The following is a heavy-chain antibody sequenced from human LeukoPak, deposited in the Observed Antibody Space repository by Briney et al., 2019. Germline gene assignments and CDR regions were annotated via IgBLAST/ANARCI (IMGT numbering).Heavy chain of an antibody. Sequence: GGSLRLSCAASGFTFSSYDMHWVRQATGKGLEWVSAIGTAGDTYYPGSVKGRFTISGENAKNSLYLQMNSLRAGDTAVYYCARVSGRSSGSTVPGGMDVWGQGTTVTVSS. D-gene: IGHD6-19*01. CDR1: GFTFSSYD. CDR3: ARVSGRSSGSTVPGGMDV. CDR2: IGTAGDT. V-gene: IGHV3-13*01. J-gene: IGHJ6*02.